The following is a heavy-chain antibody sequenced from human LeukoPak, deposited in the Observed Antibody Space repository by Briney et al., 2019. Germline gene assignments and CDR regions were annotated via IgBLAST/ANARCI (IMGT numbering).Heavy chain of an antibody. CDR3: AKDSFPGYNSARPDI. V-gene: IGHV3-9*01. Sequence: GRSLRLSCAASGFTFDDYAMHWVRQAPGKGLEWVSGISWNSGSIGYADSVKGRFTISRDNAKNSLYLQMNSLRAEDTALYYCAKDSFPGYNSARPDIWGQGTMVTVSS. CDR2: ISWNSGSI. CDR1: GFTFDDYA. J-gene: IGHJ3*02. D-gene: IGHD6-19*01.